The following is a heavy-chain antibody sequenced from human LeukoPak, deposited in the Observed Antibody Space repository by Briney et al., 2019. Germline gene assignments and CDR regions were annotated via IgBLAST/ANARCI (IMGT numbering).Heavy chain of an antibody. CDR2: ISGSGGRT. J-gene: IGHJ4*02. Sequence: PGGSLRLSCAVSGFTFSNYGMSWVRQAPGKGLEWVSTISGSGGRTYYADSVKGRFTISRDNSKNTLYLQMNSLRAEDTAVYYCAKGLRRELRGDFDYWGQGTLVTVSS. CDR3: AKGLRRELRGDFDY. CDR1: GFTFSNYG. D-gene: IGHD1-26*01. V-gene: IGHV3-23*01.